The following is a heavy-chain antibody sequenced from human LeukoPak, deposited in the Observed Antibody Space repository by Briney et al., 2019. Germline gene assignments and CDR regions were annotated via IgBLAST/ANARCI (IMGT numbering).Heavy chain of an antibody. D-gene: IGHD3-10*01. CDR3: DTDGEGY. Sequence: SGGSLRLSCTASGFTFSNYAMSWVRQAPGKGLERFSAITGGGDDTYHADSVKGRFTISRDNAKNSLYLQMNSLRAEDTAVYYCDTDGEGYWGQGTLVTVSS. J-gene: IGHJ4*02. CDR1: GFTFSNYA. V-gene: IGHV3-23*01. CDR2: ITGGGDDT.